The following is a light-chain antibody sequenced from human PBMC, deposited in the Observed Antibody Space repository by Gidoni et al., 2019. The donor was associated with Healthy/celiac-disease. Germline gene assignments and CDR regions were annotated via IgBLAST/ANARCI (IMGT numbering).Light chain of an antibody. Sequence: SYVLTQPPSVSVPTGQPARITCGGNNIGSKSLHWYQQKPGQAPVLVVYDDSDRPSGIPERFSGSNSGNTATLTISRVEAGDEADYYCQVWDSSSDHPVVFGGGTKLTVL. CDR2: DDS. V-gene: IGLV3-21*02. CDR3: QVWDSSSDHPVV. CDR1: NIGSKS. J-gene: IGLJ2*01.